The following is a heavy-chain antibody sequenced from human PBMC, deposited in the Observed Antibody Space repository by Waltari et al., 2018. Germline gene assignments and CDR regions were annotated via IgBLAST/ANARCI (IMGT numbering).Heavy chain of an antibody. D-gene: IGHD3-16*02. V-gene: IGHV3-23*01. J-gene: IGHJ3*02. CDR2: ISGSSSST. CDR1: GFPFGNSV. Sequence: EVQLLESGGGLVQPGGSLRLSCSASGFPFGNSVLSWVRQAPGKGLEWISGISGSSSSTYYADSVKGRFTISRDNSKNTLYLQMNSLRVEDTAVYFCAKVEGGIVTRYYALDIWGQGTMVTVSS. CDR3: AKVEGGIVTRYYALDI.